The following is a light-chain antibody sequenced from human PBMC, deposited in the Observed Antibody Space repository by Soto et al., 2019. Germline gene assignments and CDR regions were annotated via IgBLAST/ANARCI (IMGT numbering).Light chain of an antibody. Sequence: DIQMTQSPSTVSASVGDRVTITCRASQNIISWLAWYQQQPGRAPKLMIYAAYILQSGVQSRFSGSASGTDFTLPINSRQPEDFANYYCQRAHGFPLTFGKGTRLEIK. CDR3: QRAHGFPLT. CDR1: QNIISW. J-gene: IGKJ5*01. V-gene: IGKV1-12*01. CDR2: AAY.